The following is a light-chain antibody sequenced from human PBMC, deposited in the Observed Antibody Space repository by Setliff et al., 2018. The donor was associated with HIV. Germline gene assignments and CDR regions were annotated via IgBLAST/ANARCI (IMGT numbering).Light chain of an antibody. J-gene: IGLJ1*01. CDR1: SSDIGGYNY. V-gene: IGLV2-14*01. CDR2: EVS. Sequence: QSVLTQPASVSGSPGQSITISCTGTSSDIGGYNYVSWYQQHPGKAPKLMIFEVSNRPSGVSNRFSGSKSANTASLTISGLHAEDEADYYCSSYTSSSTEVFGTGTKVTVL. CDR3: SSYTSSSTEV.